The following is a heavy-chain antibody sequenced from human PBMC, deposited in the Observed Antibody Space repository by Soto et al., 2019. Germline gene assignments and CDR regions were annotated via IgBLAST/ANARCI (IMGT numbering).Heavy chain of an antibody. CDR3: ARMYSSGSGWFHP. CDR2: FYSSGSI. J-gene: IGHJ5*02. CDR1: GYSITAGGYY. Sequence: SETLSFTCFVSGYSITAGGYYWSWIRHHPGKGLEWIGSFYSSGSIIYNPSLRSRVSISGDTSSNQSSMSLTSVTAADTARYYCARMYSSGSGWFHPWGQGTLVTVSS. D-gene: IGHD6-19*01. V-gene: IGHV4-31*03.